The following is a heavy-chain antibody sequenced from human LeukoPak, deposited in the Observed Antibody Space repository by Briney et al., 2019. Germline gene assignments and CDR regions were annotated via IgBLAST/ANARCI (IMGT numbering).Heavy chain of an antibody. D-gene: IGHD3-22*01. CDR1: GYTFTGYY. Sequence: ASVKVSCKASGYTFTGYYMHWVRQAPGQGLEWMGRINPNSGGTNYAQKFQGRVTMTRDTPISTAYMELSRLRSDDTAVYYCAREGYYYDSSGYLGYWGQGTLVTVSS. V-gene: IGHV1-2*06. CDR3: AREGYYYDSSGYLGY. J-gene: IGHJ4*02. CDR2: INPNSGGT.